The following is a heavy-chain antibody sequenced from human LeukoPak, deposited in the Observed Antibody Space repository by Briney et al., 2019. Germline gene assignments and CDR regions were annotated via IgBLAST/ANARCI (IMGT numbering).Heavy chain of an antibody. CDR2: IKDDGSET. Sequence: GGSLRLSCAASGFTFSSYAMSWVRQAPGKGLEWVANIKDDGSETYYVDSVKGRFTISRDNAKNSLFLQMNSLRAEDTAVYYCVEDGVWGQGTTVTVSS. D-gene: IGHD3-3*01. V-gene: IGHV3-7*01. CDR3: VEDGV. CDR1: GFTFSSYA. J-gene: IGHJ6*02.